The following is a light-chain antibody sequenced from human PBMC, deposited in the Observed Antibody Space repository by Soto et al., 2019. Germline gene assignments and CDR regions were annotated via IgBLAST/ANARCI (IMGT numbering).Light chain of an antibody. Sequence: EVCLTQSPATPSLSSGERATLSCRASENVRTFVDWYQQKPGQAPRLLIYGASNRATGIPARFSGSGSGTDFTLTISNLEPEDFAVYYCQQHSHWPPWTFGQGTKVDIK. CDR3: QQHSHWPPWT. CDR1: ENVRTF. CDR2: GAS. V-gene: IGKV3-11*01. J-gene: IGKJ1*01.